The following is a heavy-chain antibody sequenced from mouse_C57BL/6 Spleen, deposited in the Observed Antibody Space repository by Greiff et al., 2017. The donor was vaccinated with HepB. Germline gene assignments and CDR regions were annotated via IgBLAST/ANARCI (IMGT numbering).Heavy chain of an antibody. CDR2: IDPSDSYT. CDR3: ARSYYGSGDY. D-gene: IGHD1-1*01. CDR1: GYTFTSYW. Sequence: QVQLKQPGAELVRPGTSVKLSCKASGYTFTSYWMHWVKQRPGQGLEWIGVIDPSDSYTNYNQKFKGKATLTVDTSSSTTYMQLSSLTSEDSAVYYCARSYYGSGDYWGQGTTLTVSS. V-gene: IGHV1-59*01. J-gene: IGHJ2*01.